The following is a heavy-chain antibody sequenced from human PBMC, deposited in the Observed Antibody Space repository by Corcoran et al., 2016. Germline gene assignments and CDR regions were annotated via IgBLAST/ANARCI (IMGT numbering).Heavy chain of an antibody. Sequence: QVQLQQWGAGLLKPSETLSLTCAVYGGSFSGYYWSWIRQPPGKGLEWIGEINHSGSTNYNPSLKSRVTISVDTSKNQFSLKLSSVTAADTAVYYCAGIAALRDFDYWGQGTLVTVSS. V-gene: IGHV4-34*01. CDR1: GGSFSGYY. D-gene: IGHD6-25*01. J-gene: IGHJ4*02. CDR2: INHSGST. CDR3: AGIAALRDFDY.